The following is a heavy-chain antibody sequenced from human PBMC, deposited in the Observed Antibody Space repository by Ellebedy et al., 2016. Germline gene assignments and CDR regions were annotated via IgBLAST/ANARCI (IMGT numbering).Heavy chain of an antibody. D-gene: IGHD3-10*01. Sequence: SETLSLTCTVSGGSITSYYWSWIRQPPGKGLEWIGYIYYSGSTNHNPSLKNRVTTSVDTSKNQFSLKLSSVTAADTAVYYCARLIYYGSGSYWYFDLWGRGSLVTVSS. CDR3: ARLIYYGSGSYWYFDL. CDR2: IYYSGST. V-gene: IGHV4-59*08. CDR1: GGSITSYY. J-gene: IGHJ2*01.